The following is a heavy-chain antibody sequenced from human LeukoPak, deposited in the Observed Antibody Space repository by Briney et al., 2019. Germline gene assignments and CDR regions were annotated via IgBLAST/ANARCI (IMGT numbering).Heavy chain of an antibody. V-gene: IGHV3-66*01. CDR3: ARDLGYCSSTSCPFDY. J-gene: IGHJ4*02. CDR2: IYSGGST. CDR1: GFTVSSYY. D-gene: IGHD2-2*01. Sequence: GGSLRLSCAVSGFTVSSYYMSWVRQAPGKGLEWVSVIYSGGSTYSADSVKGRFTISRDTSRNTLYLQMNSLRAEDTAVYYCARDLGYCSSTSCPFDYWGQGTLVTASS.